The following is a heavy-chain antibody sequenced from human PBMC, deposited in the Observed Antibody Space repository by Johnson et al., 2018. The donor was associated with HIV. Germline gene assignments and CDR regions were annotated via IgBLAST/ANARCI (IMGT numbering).Heavy chain of an antibody. V-gene: IGHV3-30*19. Sequence: QVQLVESGGGVVQPGGSLRLSCAASGFTFSNYDMHWVRQAPGKGLEWVAVISYDGSNKYYADSVKGRFTISRDNSKNTLYLQMNSLSAEDTAVYYCAREVYDYVWGSYRSPDAFDIWGQGTMVTVSS. CDR1: GFTFSNYD. CDR3: AREVYDYVWGSYRSPDAFDI. CDR2: ISYDGSNK. D-gene: IGHD3-16*02. J-gene: IGHJ3*02.